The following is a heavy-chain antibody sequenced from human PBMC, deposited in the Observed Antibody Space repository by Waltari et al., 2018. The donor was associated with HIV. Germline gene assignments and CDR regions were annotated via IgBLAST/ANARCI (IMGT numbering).Heavy chain of an antibody. CDR2: IHSDGSST. Sequence: EVQLVESGGGLVQPGGSLRLSCAASGFTFSSYWMHWVRQAPGKGLVWVSRIHSDGSSTSYADSVKGLFTISRDNAKNTLYLQMNSLRAEDTAVYYCARGNGHAFDIWGQGTMVTVSS. CDR3: ARGNGHAFDI. J-gene: IGHJ3*02. D-gene: IGHD2-8*01. V-gene: IGHV3-74*01. CDR1: GFTFSSYW.